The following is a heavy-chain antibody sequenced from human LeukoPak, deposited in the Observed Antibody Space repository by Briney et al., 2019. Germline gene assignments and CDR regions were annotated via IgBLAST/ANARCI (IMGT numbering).Heavy chain of an antibody. CDR2: ISGAGAST. CDR1: GFTFAIHA. V-gene: IGHV3-23*01. Sequence: PGGSLRLSCAASGFTFAIHAMTWVRQALEKGLEWGSGISGAGASTLYAESVKGQFTISRDNSQNTLFLQMNSLRVEDTAIYYCAKDSYVSGRPLHTFDVWGQGTMVTVSS. D-gene: IGHD3-10*01. J-gene: IGHJ3*01. CDR3: AKDSYVSGRPLHTFDV.